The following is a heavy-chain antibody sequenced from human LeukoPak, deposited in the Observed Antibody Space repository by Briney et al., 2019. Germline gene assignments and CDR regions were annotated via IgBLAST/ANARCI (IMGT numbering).Heavy chain of an antibody. V-gene: IGHV4-59*12. Sequence: PSETLSLTCTVSGGSISSYYWSWIRQPPGKGLEWIGSVYYSGTTKYNPSLKSRVTISVDTLKNKFSLKLISVTAADTAVYYCARGTLYSGWSYYFDSWGQGTLVPVSS. D-gene: IGHD6-19*01. CDR2: VYYSGTT. CDR3: ARGTLYSGWSYYFDS. J-gene: IGHJ4*02. CDR1: GGSISSYY.